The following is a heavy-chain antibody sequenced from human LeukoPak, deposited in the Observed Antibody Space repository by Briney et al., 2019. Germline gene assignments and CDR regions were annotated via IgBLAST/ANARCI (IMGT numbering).Heavy chain of an antibody. Sequence: PSVKVSCKASGYTFSNYGISWVRQAPGQGLEWMGWIAVYNANTNYAQNLQDRVTMTTDTATSTAYMELRSLRSDDTAMYYCARDFAGLFDYWGQGTLVTVSS. CDR3: ARDFAGLFDY. CDR1: GYTFSNYG. J-gene: IGHJ4*02. CDR2: IAVYNANT. V-gene: IGHV1-18*01. D-gene: IGHD2-21*01.